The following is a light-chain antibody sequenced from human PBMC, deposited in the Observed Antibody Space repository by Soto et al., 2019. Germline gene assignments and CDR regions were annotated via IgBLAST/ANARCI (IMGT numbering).Light chain of an antibody. CDR2: DAS. CDR1: QNIGTS. V-gene: IGKV1-5*01. Sequence: DIQMTQSPSTLSASVGDRVTITCRASQNIGTSLAWYQQTPGKAPKLLVYDASTLETGVPSRFSGSGSGAEFTITIPGLQPEDIETYSCQHSDSSWSFGQGTKVDIK. J-gene: IGKJ1*01. CDR3: QHSDSSWS.